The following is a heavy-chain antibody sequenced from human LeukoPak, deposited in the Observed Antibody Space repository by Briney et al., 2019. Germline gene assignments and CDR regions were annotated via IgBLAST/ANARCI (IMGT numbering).Heavy chain of an antibody. D-gene: IGHD6-13*01. V-gene: IGHV1-2*02. CDR2: INPNSGGT. CDR3: AREDTAAAVYYFDY. Sequence: ASVKVSCKASGYTFTGYYMHWVRQAPGQGLEWMGWINPNSGGTNYAQKFQGRVTMTRDTSISTAYMELSRLRPDDTAVYYCAREDTAAAVYYFDYWGQGTLVTVSS. CDR1: GYTFTGYY. J-gene: IGHJ4*02.